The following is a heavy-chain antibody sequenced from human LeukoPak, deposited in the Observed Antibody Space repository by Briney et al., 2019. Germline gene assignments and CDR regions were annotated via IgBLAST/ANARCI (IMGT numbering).Heavy chain of an antibody. CDR1: GFTFSSYW. D-gene: IGHD6-19*01. CDR3: ARVSIAVLDSDY. J-gene: IGHJ4*02. Sequence: GGSLRLSCAASGFTFSSYWMTWDRQAPGKGLEWVANINGDGSEEYYVDSVKGRFTIFRDTAKNSLYLQMNSLRADDTAVYYCARVSIAVLDSDYWGQGTLVTVSS. CDR2: INGDGSEE. V-gene: IGHV3-7*01.